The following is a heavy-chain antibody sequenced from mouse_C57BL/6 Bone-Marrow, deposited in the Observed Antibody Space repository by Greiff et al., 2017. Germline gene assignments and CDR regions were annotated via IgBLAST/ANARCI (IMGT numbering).Heavy chain of an antibody. CDR1: GYTFTSYW. D-gene: IGHD3-1*01. V-gene: IGHV1-55*01. CDR2: ISPGSGST. Sequence: QVQLKQPGAELVKPGASVKMSCKASGYTFTSYWITWVKQRPGQGLEWIGDISPGSGSTNYNEKFKSKATLPVDTSSSTAYRQLSSLTFEASAVYYCARSGYYALYYCDCWVQGTTLTLSS. J-gene: IGHJ2*01. CDR3: ARSGYYALYYCDC.